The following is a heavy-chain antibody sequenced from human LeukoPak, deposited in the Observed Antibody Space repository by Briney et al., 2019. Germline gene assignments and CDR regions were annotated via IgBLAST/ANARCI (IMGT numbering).Heavy chain of an antibody. Sequence: SETLSLTCTVSGGSISSYYWSWIRQPPGRGLEWIGYIYYSGSTNYNHSLKSRVTISVDTSKNQFSLRLTSVTAADTAVYFCARDGYSYGLVWFDPWGQGTLVTVSS. V-gene: IGHV4-59*01. D-gene: IGHD5-18*01. CDR1: GGSISSYY. CDR3: ARDGYSYGLVWFDP. CDR2: IYYSGST. J-gene: IGHJ5*02.